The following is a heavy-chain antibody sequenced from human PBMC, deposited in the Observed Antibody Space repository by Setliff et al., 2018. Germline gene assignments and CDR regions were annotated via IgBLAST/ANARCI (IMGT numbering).Heavy chain of an antibody. Sequence: CTVSGDSINSGGVCWTWIRQPPGRDLEWIGYICYTGTSTYYNPSVESRLSISVDRSMNQFSLRLNSVTAADTAVYYCARARSNSGWYGFFDYWGQGALVTVS. CDR1: GDSINSGGVC. CDR3: ARARSNSGWYGFFDY. D-gene: IGHD6-19*01. J-gene: IGHJ4*02. CDR2: ICYTGTST. V-gene: IGHV4-30-4*08.